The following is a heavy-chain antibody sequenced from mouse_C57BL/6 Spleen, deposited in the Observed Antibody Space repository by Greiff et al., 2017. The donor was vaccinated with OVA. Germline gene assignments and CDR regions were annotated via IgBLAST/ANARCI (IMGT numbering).Heavy chain of an antibody. J-gene: IGHJ2*01. CDR1: GYAFSSSW. V-gene: IGHV1-82*01. D-gene: IGHD1-1*01. CDR2: IYPGDGDT. CDR3: ARRYYYGSSDYFDY. Sequence: QVQLKQSGPELVKPGASVKISCKASGYAFSSSWMNWVKQRPGKGLEWIGRIYPGDGDTNYNGKFKGKATLTADKSSSTAYMQLSSLTSEDSAVYFCARRYYYGSSDYFDYWGQGTTLTVSS.